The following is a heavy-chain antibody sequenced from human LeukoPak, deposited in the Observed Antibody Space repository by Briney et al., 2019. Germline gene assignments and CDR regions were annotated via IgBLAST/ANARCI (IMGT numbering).Heavy chain of an antibody. Sequence: PGGSLRLSCAASGFTFSSYGMHWVRQAPGKGLEGVAVISYDGSNKYYADSVKGRFTISRDNSKNTLYLQMNSLRAEDTAVYYCAKAKFKTYYLDYWGQGTLVTVSS. J-gene: IGHJ4*02. CDR2: ISYDGSNK. CDR1: GFTFSSYG. CDR3: AKAKFKTYYLDY. V-gene: IGHV3-30*18.